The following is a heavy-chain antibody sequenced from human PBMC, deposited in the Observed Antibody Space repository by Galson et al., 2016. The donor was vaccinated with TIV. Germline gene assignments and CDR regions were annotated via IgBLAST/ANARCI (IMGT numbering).Heavy chain of an antibody. V-gene: IGHV3-15*07. Sequence: PLRLSCAGSGINFNNGWMNWVRQAPGKGLEWVGRIRSNTDGGTIDYAAPVKGRFTISRDDSKNALYLQMNSLRAEDTAVYYCAKRKNYGGDAFDLWGQGTLVTVSS. D-gene: IGHD4-23*01. CDR2: IRSNTDGGTI. J-gene: IGHJ3*01. CDR3: AKRKNYGGDAFDL. CDR1: GINFNNGW.